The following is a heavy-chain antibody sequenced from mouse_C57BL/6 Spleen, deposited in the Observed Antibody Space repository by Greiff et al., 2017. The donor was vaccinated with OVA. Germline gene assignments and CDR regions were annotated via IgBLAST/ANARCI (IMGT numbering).Heavy chain of an antibody. CDR1: GFNIKDYY. Sequence: EVQLQQSGAELVRPGASVKLSCTASGFNIKDYYMHWVKQRPEQGLEWIGRIDPEDGDTEYAPKFQGKATRTADTSSNTAYLQLSSLTSEDTAVYYGTYSSGYPWFAYWGQGTLVTVSA. D-gene: IGHD3-2*02. CDR3: TYSSGYPWFAY. CDR2: IDPEDGDT. J-gene: IGHJ3*01. V-gene: IGHV14-1*01.